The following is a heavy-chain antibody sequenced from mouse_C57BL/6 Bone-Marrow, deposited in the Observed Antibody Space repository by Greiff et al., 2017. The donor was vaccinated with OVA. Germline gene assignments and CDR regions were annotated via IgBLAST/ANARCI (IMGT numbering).Heavy chain of an antibody. D-gene: IGHD2-3*01. V-gene: IGHV10-3*01. CDR1: GFTFNTYA. Sequence: EAGGGLVQPKGSLKLSCAASGFTFNTYAMHWVRQAPGKGLEWVARIRSKSSNYATYYADSVKDRFTISRDDSQSMLYLKMNNLKTEDTAMYYCVILYDGYSTWYFDVWGTGTTVTVSS. CDR2: IRSKSSNYAT. J-gene: IGHJ1*03. CDR3: VILYDGYSTWYFDV.